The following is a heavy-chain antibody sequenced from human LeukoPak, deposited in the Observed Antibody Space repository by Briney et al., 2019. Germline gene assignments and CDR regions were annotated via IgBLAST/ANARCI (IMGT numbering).Heavy chain of an antibody. J-gene: IGHJ4*02. D-gene: IGHD1-14*01. V-gene: IGHV3-33*01. CDR1: GFTFSTYG. Sequence: GGSLRLSCAASGFTFSTYGMHWVRQAPGKGLEWVAIIWFDGSRTYYANSVKGRFTISRDNSESTLYLQMESLRADDTAVYYCTREPEHFDYWGQGALVTVSS. CDR2: IWFDGSRT. CDR3: TREPEHFDY.